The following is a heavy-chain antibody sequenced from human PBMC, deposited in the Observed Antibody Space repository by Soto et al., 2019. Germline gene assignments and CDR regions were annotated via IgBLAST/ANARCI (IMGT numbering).Heavy chain of an antibody. V-gene: IGHV4-34*01. CDR2: INHSGST. CDR1: GGSFSGYY. Sequence: QVQLQQWGAGLLKPSETLSLTCAVYGGSFSGYYWSWIRQPPGKGLEWIGEINHSGSTNYNPSLKGRVNISVDTSKNQFSLKLSSVTAADTAVYYCARVYSKDRDYWGQGTLVTVSS. J-gene: IGHJ4*02. D-gene: IGHD4-4*01. CDR3: ARVYSKDRDY.